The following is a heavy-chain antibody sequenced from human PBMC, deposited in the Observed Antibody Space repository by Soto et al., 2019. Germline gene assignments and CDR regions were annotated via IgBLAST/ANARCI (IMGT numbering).Heavy chain of an antibody. CDR1: GFTISSYA. CDR2: ISGSGGST. D-gene: IGHD5-18*01. J-gene: IGHJ4*02. CDR3: ARALQLFYFDY. Sequence: GGSLRLSCAASGFTISSYAMSCVRQGPGKGLECVSAISGSGGSTYYADSVKGRFTISRANSKNTLYLQMNSLRAEDTAVYYCARALQLFYFDYWGQGTLVTVSS. V-gene: IGHV3-23*01.